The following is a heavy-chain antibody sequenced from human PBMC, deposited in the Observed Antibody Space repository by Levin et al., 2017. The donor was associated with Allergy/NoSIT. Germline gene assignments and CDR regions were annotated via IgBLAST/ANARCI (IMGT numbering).Heavy chain of an antibody. Sequence: ASVKVSCKASVNTLTRVGLSWVRQAPGQGLEWMGWISAYNGNTHYSQRFQGRLTVTTDTSTSTAYMELRSLRSDDTAVYYCATYSSSWYSGSGAFDVWGQGTIVTVSS. CDR1: VNTLTRVG. D-gene: IGHD6-13*01. J-gene: IGHJ3*01. CDR2: ISAYNGNT. CDR3: ATYSSSWYSGSGAFDV. V-gene: IGHV1-18*01.